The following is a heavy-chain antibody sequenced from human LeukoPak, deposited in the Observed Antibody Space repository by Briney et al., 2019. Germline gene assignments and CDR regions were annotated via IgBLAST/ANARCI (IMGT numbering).Heavy chain of an antibody. D-gene: IGHD5-24*01. CDR3: ARDLLDGYTHPAAFDI. CDR2: IKQDGSVT. V-gene: IGHV3-7*01. Sequence: GGSLRLSCAASGFTFNNYYMSWVRQAPGKGLEWVANIKQDGSVTYYVDSVKGRFTISRDNTKNSLFLQMNSLRAEDTAAYYCARDLLDGYTHPAAFDIWGQGTMVTVSS. CDR1: GFTFNNYY. J-gene: IGHJ3*02.